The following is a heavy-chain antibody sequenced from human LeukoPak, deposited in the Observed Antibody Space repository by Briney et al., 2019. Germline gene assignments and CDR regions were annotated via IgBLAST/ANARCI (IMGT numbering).Heavy chain of an antibody. CDR2: IDNDGGST. Sequence: GGSLRLSCAASGFTFHSYWMHWVRQAPGKGLVWVSRIDNDGGSTTYADSVKGRFTISGDNAKNTLYLQMNSVRAEDTAVYYCARRSGSYFLGGGWFDPWGQGTLVTVSS. V-gene: IGHV3-74*01. J-gene: IGHJ5*02. CDR3: ARRSGSYFLGGGWFDP. CDR1: GFTFHSYW. D-gene: IGHD1-26*01.